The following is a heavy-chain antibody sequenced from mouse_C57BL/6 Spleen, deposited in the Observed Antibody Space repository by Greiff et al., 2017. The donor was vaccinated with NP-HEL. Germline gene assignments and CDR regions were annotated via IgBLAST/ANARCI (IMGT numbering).Heavy chain of an antibody. CDR2: IDPSDSYT. Sequence: QVQLQQPGAELVMPGASVKLSCKASGYTFTSYWMHWVKQRPGQGLEWIGEIDPSDSYTNYNQKFKGKSTLTVDKSSSTAYMQLSSLTSEDSAVYYCARGVTTGYYLDYWGQGTTLTVSS. J-gene: IGHJ2*01. CDR1: GYTFTSYW. V-gene: IGHV1-69*01. CDR3: ARGVTTGYYLDY. D-gene: IGHD2-2*01.